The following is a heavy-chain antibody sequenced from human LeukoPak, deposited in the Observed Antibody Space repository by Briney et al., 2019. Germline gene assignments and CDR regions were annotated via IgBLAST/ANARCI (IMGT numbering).Heavy chain of an antibody. CDR1: GLSLSAYW. Sequence: GGSLRLSCAASGLSLSAYWMTWVRQAPGKGLEWVANINRDGSQRNHVDSVKGRFTISRDNAKNSLYLQMDSLTAEDTAVYYCARDSTYSSGSRFYDRFDYWGQGTLVTVSS. J-gene: IGHJ4*02. CDR2: INRDGSQR. V-gene: IGHV3-7*03. CDR3: ARDSTYSSGSRFYDRFDY. D-gene: IGHD2-15*01.